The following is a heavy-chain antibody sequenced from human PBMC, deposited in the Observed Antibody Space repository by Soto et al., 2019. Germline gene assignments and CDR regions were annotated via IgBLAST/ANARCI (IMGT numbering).Heavy chain of an antibody. CDR1: GGSISGNYNY. V-gene: IGHV4-39*01. J-gene: IGHJ4*02. CDR2: ISYSGTT. D-gene: IGHD6-13*01. CDR3: ARVGGVPSSSPRAAY. Sequence: SETLSLTCTVSGGSISGNYNYWGWIRQPPGKGLEWIGSISYSGTTNSNPSLKSRVTVSVDTSKNQFSLRLTSVTAIDTAIYYCARVGGVPSSSPRAAYWGQGILVTAPQ.